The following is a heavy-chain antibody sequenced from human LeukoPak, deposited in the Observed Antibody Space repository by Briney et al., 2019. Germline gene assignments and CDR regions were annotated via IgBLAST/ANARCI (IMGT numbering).Heavy chain of an antibody. J-gene: IGHJ4*02. CDR1: GFTFSSYG. D-gene: IGHD4-23*01. Sequence: GGSLRLSCAASGFTFSSYGMHWVRQAPGKGLEWVAVISYDGSNKYYADSVKGRFTISRGNSKNTLYLQMNSLRAEDTAVYYCASERWSHFDYWGQGTLVTVSS. V-gene: IGHV3-30*03. CDR3: ASERWSHFDY. CDR2: ISYDGSNK.